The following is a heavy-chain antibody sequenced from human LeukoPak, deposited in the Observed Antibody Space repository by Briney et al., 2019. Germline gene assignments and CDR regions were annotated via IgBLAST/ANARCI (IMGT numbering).Heavy chain of an antibody. Sequence: PSETLSLTCTVSGGSISNYYWSWIRQPPGKELEWIGYIYYSGNTNCNPSLGSRVTISLDTSKNQFSLKLSSVTAADTAVYYCARRDKGSRRIAARGPRFDPWGQGTLVTVSS. CDR2: IYYSGNT. CDR1: GGSISNYY. D-gene: IGHD6-6*01. V-gene: IGHV4-59*12. CDR3: ARRDKGSRRIAARGPRFDP. J-gene: IGHJ5*02.